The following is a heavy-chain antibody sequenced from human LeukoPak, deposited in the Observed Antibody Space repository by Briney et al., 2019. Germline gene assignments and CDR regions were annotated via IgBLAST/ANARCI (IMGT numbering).Heavy chain of an antibody. Sequence: GGSLSLSSINSGFAFSSCGMHWVRQAPGKGLKRTAFIRSDGSNKYYADSVKGRFTISRDNSKNTLYLQLDSLRAEDTAVYYCAKDRGVGFGEVWGQGTLVTVSS. J-gene: IGHJ4*02. D-gene: IGHD3-10*01. CDR3: AKDRGVGFGEV. CDR1: GFAFSSCG. CDR2: IRSDGSNK. V-gene: IGHV3-30*02.